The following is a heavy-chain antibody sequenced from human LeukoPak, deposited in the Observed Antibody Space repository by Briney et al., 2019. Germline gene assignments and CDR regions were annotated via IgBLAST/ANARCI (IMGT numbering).Heavy chain of an antibody. D-gene: IGHD3-16*01. Sequence: SETLSLTCTVSGGSISSYYWSWIRQPPGKGLEWIGYIYYSGSTNYNPSLKSRVTISVDTSKNQFSLKLSSVTAADTAVYYCARRGSGIRYFDYWGQGTLVTVSS. CDR2: IYYSGST. J-gene: IGHJ4*02. CDR1: GGSISSYY. V-gene: IGHV4-59*01. CDR3: ARRGSGIRYFDY.